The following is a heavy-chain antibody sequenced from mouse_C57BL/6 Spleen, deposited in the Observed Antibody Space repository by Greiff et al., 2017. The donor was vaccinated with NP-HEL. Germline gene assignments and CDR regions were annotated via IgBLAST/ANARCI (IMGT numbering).Heavy chain of an antibody. CDR3: ARSRAYGSSRGYAMDY. D-gene: IGHD1-1*01. CDR1: GYTFTDYY. Sequence: QVQLKESGAELVRPGASVKLSCKASGYTFTDYYINWVKQRPGQGLEWIARIYPGSGNTYYNEKFKGKATLTAEKSSSTAYMQLSSLTSEDSAVYFCARSRAYGSSRGYAMDYWGQGTSVTVSS. CDR2: IYPGSGNT. J-gene: IGHJ4*01. V-gene: IGHV1-76*01.